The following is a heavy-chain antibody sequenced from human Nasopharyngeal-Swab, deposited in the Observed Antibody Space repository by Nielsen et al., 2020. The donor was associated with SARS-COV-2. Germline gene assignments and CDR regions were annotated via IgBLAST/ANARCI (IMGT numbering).Heavy chain of an antibody. CDR1: GYSFTSYW. CDR2: IYPGDSDT. D-gene: IGHD2-21*02. Sequence: GESLKISCKGSGYSFTSYWIGWVRQMRGKGLEWMGIIYPGDSDTRYSPSFQGQVTISADKSISTAYLQWSSLKASDTAMYYCARQRSRSVVTVDYWGQGTLVTVSS. J-gene: IGHJ4*02. V-gene: IGHV5-51*01. CDR3: ARQRSRSVVTVDY.